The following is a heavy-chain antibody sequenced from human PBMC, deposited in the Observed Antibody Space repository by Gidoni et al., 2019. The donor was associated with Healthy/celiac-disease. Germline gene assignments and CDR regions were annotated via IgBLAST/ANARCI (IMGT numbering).Heavy chain of an antibody. J-gene: IGHJ5*02. Sequence: QMQLVQSGPEVKKPGTSVNVSCKASGLTFTSSAMQWVRQSRGQRLEWIGWIVVGSGNTNYAQKFQERVTITRDMSTSTAYMELSSLRSEDTAVYYCAAGAAGEFDPWGQGTLVTVSS. D-gene: IGHD6-13*01. V-gene: IGHV1-58*02. CDR1: GLTFTSSA. CDR3: AAGAAGEFDP. CDR2: IVVGSGNT.